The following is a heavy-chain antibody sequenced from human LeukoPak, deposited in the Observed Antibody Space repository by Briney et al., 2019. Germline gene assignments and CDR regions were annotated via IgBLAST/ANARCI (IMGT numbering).Heavy chain of an antibody. J-gene: IGHJ3*02. D-gene: IGHD4-17*01. CDR2: MYYSGST. CDR3: ATTTVTTFIFDI. Sequence: SETLSLTCTVSGGSISTNSYYWSWIRQPPGKGLEWIGSMYYSGSTYYNPSLKSRVTISVDTSKNQFSLKLSSVTAADTAVYYCATTTVTTFIFDIWGQGTMVTVSS. V-gene: IGHV4-39*01. CDR1: GGSISTNSYY.